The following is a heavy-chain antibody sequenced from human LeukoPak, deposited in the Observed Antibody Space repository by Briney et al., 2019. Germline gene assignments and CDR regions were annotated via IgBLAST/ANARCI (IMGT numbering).Heavy chain of an antibody. V-gene: IGHV4-38-2*01. CDR1: GYSISSDYN. CDR2: VHHSGST. D-gene: IGHD1-1*01. J-gene: IGHJ4*02. Sequence: SETLSLTCAVSGYSISSDYNWGWIRQPPGKGLEWIANVHHSGSTYYNPSLKSRVTISVDTSKNQFSLEVTSMTASDTAVYYCVRYKYHPLDYWGQGSRVTVSS. CDR3: VRYKYHPLDY.